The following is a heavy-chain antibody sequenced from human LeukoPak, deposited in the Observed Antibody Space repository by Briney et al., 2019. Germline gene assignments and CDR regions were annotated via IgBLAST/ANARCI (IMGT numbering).Heavy chain of an antibody. CDR3: ARGHCSGGSCYFSAWFDP. Sequence: PSETLSLTCAVYGGSFSGYYWSWIRQPPGKGLEWIGEINHSGSTNYNPSLKSRVTISVDTSKNQFSLKLSSVTAADTAVYYCARGHCSGGSCYFSAWFDPWGQGTLVTVSS. V-gene: IGHV4-34*01. D-gene: IGHD2-15*01. CDR2: INHSGST. J-gene: IGHJ5*02. CDR1: GGSFSGYY.